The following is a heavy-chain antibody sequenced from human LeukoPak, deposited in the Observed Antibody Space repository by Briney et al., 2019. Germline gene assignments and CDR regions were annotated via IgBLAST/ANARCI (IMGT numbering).Heavy chain of an antibody. V-gene: IGHV1-2*02. CDR2: INPNSGGT. CDR1: GYTFTGYY. D-gene: IGHD4-23*01. Sequence: ASVKVSCKASGYTFTGYYMHWVRQAPGQGLEWMGWINPNSGGTNYAQKSQGRVTMTRDTSISTAYMELSRLRSDDTAVYYCATTVVNPPNVIDFDYWGQGTLVTVSS. J-gene: IGHJ4*02. CDR3: ATTVVNPPNVIDFDY.